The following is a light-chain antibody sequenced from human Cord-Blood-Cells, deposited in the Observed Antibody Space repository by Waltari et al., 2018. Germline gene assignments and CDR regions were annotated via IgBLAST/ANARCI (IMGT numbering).Light chain of an antibody. CDR2: AGS. V-gene: IGKV1-8*01. CDR1: QGISSY. CDR3: QQYYSYPLVT. J-gene: IGKJ5*01. Sequence: AIRITQSPSSLSASTGDRVTITCRASQGISSYLAWYQQKPGKAPKLLIYAGSTLQSGVPSRFSGSGSGTDFTLTISCLQSEDFATYYCQQYYSYPLVTFGQGTRLEIK.